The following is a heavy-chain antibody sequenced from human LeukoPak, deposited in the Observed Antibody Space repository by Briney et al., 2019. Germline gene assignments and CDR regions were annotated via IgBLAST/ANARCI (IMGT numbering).Heavy chain of an antibody. CDR1: GFTFSSYG. D-gene: IGHD3-10*01. CDR2: IRYDGSNK. CDR3: AKDWTIRGVIISLYY. Sequence: GGSLRLSCAASGFTFSSYGMHWVRQAPGKGLEWVAFIRYDGSNKYYADSVKGRFTISRDNSKNTLYLQMNSLRAEDTAVYYCAKDWTIRGVIISLYYWGQGTLVTVSS. V-gene: IGHV3-30*02. J-gene: IGHJ4*02.